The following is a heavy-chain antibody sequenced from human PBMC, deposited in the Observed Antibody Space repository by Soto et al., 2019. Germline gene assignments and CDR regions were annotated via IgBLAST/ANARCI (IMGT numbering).Heavy chain of an antibody. CDR1: GFTFSRYD. D-gene: IGHD5-18*01. J-gene: IGHJ4*02. CDR2: ISGRDEDT. CDR3: VTRGFSHGYTFDY. V-gene: IGHV3-23*01. Sequence: GRSLRLSCVASGFTFSRYDLTGVRRAPGRGLEWVSAISGRDEDTSYAYAVKGRFTISKDNSRNTWHLEMNSLRVDDSALYYWVTRGFSHGYTFDYWGRGTLVTVSS.